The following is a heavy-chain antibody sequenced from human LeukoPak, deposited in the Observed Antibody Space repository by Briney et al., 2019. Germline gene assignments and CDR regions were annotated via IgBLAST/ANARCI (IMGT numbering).Heavy chain of an antibody. D-gene: IGHD2-2*01. V-gene: IGHV1-2*02. J-gene: IGHJ6*03. CDR1: GYTFTGYY. CDR3: ARDGVVPAATAYYMDV. CDR2: INPNSGGT. Sequence: GASVKVSCKASGYTFTGYYMHWVRQAPGQGLEWMGWINPNSGGTNYAQKFQGRVTMTRDTSISTAYMELSRLRSDDTAVYYCARDGVVPAATAYYMDVWGKGTTVTVSS.